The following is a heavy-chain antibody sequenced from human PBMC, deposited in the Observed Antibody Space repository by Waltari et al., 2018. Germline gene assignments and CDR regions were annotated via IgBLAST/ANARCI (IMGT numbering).Heavy chain of an antibody. CDR2: IIPIFGTA. Sequence: QVQLVQSGAEVKKPGSSVKVSCKASGGTFSSYASSWVRQAPGQGLEWMGGIIPIFGTANYAQKFQGRVTITADESTSTAYMELSSLRSEDTAVYYCARTRVVVVVAATRWAFDIWGQGTMVTVSS. CDR1: GGTFSSYA. V-gene: IGHV1-69*12. J-gene: IGHJ3*02. CDR3: ARTRVVVVVAATRWAFDI. D-gene: IGHD2-15*01.